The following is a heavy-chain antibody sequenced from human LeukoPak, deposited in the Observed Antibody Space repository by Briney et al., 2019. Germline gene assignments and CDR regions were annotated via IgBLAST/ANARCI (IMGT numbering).Heavy chain of an antibody. V-gene: IGHV1-2*04. CDR2: INPNSGGT. Sequence: GASVKVSCKASGYTFTVYYMHWVRQAPGQGLEWMGWINPNSGGTNYAQKFQGWVTMTRDTSISTAYMELSRLRSDDTAVYYCAREIVAGDSILIPYGMDVWGQGTTVTVSS. J-gene: IGHJ6*02. CDR3: AREIVAGDSILIPYGMDV. D-gene: IGHD2-21*01. CDR1: GYTFTVYY.